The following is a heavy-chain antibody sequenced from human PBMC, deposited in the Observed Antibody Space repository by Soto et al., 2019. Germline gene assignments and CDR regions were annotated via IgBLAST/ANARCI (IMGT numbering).Heavy chain of an antibody. D-gene: IGHD6-13*01. CDR3: ARGQRAEAGSWYFDS. J-gene: IGHJ4*02. V-gene: IGHV3-13*05. Sequence: EVQLVESGGGLVQPGGSLRLSCAASGFTLSSYDMHWVRQAAGKTLEWVSAIGVPGDPFYPASVKGRFTISRENARNSLYLQMNSLRAGDTAVYYCARGQRAEAGSWYFDSWGQGTLVTVSS. CDR2: IGVPGDP. CDR1: GFTLSSYD.